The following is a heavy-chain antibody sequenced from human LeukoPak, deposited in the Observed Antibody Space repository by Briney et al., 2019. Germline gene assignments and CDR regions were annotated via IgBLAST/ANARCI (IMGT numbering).Heavy chain of an antibody. J-gene: IGHJ4*02. V-gene: IGHV3-21*01. CDR3: AANPVAPYDY. D-gene: IGHD4-23*01. Sequence: GGSLRLSCAASGFTFSSYSMNWVREAPGKGLEGVSPISSSSRSLYYADSVKGRFTISRDNAKNSLYLQLNSLRAEDTAVYYCAANPVAPYDYWGQGTLVTVSS. CDR1: GFTFSSYS. CDR2: ISSSSRSL.